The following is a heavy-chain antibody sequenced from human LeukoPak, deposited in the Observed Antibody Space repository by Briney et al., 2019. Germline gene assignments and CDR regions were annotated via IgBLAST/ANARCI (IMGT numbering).Heavy chain of an antibody. J-gene: IGHJ4*02. CDR1: GYTFTSYD. V-gene: IGHV1-8*01. Sequence: ASLRVSCTASGYTFTSYDINWVRQATGQGLEWMGWMNPNSGNTGYAQKFQGRVTMTRNTSISTAYMELSSLRSEDTAVYYCARVPQYYYDSSGYYYFDYWGQGTLVTVSS. D-gene: IGHD3-22*01. CDR2: MNPNSGNT. CDR3: ARVPQYYYDSSGYYYFDY.